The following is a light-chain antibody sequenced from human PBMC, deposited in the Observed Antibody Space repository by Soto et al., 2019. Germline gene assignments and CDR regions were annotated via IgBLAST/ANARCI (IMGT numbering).Light chain of an antibody. V-gene: IGKV3-11*01. CDR1: ETVTGKY. Sequence: EIVLTQSPGTLSLSPADRATLSCRASETVTGKYLAWYQQKVGQAPRLLIYDASNRATGIPARFSGSGSGTDFTLTISSLEPEDFAVYYCQQRSNWPPSITFGQGTRLEIK. CDR3: QQRSNWPPSIT. J-gene: IGKJ5*01. CDR2: DAS.